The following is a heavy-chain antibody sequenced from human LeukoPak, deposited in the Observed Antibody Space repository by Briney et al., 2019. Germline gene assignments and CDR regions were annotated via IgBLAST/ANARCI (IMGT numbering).Heavy chain of an antibody. CDR3: ARVCCSSTRTAYYYYYMDV. J-gene: IGHJ6*03. V-gene: IGHV1-2*04. CDR2: INPNSGGT. Sequence: ASVKVSCKASGYTFTGYYMHWVRQAPGQGLEWMGWINPNSGGTNYAQRFQGWVTMARDTSISTAYMELSRLRSDDTAVYYCARVCCSSTRTAYYYYYMDVWGKGTTVTVSS. D-gene: IGHD2-2*01. CDR1: GYTFTGYY.